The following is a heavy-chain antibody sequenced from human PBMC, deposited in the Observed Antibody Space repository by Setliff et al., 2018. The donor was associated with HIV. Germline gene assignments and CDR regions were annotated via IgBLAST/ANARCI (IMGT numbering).Heavy chain of an antibody. V-gene: IGHV4-61*09. D-gene: IGHD3-22*01. Sequence: PSETLSLTCAVSGVSIRDYVYYWSWMRQPAGKGLVGIGHIYTSGSTNYNPSLKSRVTMSVDTSMNQFSLKLSSVTAADTAAYYCVRVVGYYDSSGYPNYYYYYMDVWGKGTTVTVSS. CDR3: VRVVGYYDSSGYPNYYYYYMDV. CDR1: GVSIRDYVYY. J-gene: IGHJ6*03. CDR2: IYTSGST.